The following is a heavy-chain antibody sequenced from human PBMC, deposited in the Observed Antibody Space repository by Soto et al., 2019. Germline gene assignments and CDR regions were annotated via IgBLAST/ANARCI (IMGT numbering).Heavy chain of an antibody. CDR1: GFSLTTTRVG. Sequence: QITLKESGPTLVKPTQTLTLTCTFSGFSLTTTRVGVGWIRQPPGKALEWLALIYWDDDKRYNPSLKSRLTIPKDPSTNQVVLTMTNMDPVDTATYYCTHTTSGHADFDYWGQGTLVTVSS. J-gene: IGHJ4*02. V-gene: IGHV2-5*02. D-gene: IGHD2-15*01. CDR2: IYWDDDK. CDR3: THTTSGHADFDY.